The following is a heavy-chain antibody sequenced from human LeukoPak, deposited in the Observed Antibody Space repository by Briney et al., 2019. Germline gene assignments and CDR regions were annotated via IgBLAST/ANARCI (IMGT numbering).Heavy chain of an antibody. Sequence: PSQTLSLTCTVSGGSISSGGYYWRWIRQHPGKGLEWIGYIYYSGSTYYNPSLKSRVTISVDTSKNQFSLKLSSVIAADTAVYYCAREVIAVAGVFDYWGQGTLVTVSS. J-gene: IGHJ4*02. CDR2: IYYSGST. CDR3: AREVIAVAGVFDY. D-gene: IGHD6-19*01. CDR1: GGSISSGGYY. V-gene: IGHV4-31*03.